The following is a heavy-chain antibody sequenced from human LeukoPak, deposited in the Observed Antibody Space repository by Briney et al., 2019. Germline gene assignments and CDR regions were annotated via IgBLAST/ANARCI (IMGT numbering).Heavy chain of an antibody. V-gene: IGHV3-15*01. CDR2: IKSETDGWTT. J-gene: IGHJ3*02. CDR1: GFTFSDYY. Sequence: PGGSLRLSCAASGFTFSDYYMSWVRQAPGKGLEWVGRIKSETDGWTTDCAAPVKGRFTISRDDSKDTVYLQMNSLKTEDTAVYYCTTSARGYSYGSYVFDIWGQGTMVTVSS. CDR3: TTSARGYSYGSYVFDI. D-gene: IGHD5-18*01.